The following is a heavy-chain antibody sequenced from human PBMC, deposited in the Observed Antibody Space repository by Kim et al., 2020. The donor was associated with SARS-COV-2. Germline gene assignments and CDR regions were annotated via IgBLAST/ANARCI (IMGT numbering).Heavy chain of an antibody. CDR3: TRRYSDP. Sequence: YGGTTEYAAAVKGRFTISRDDSKSIAYLQMNSLKTEDTAVYYCTRRYSDPWGQGTLVTVSS. D-gene: IGHD2-15*01. J-gene: IGHJ5*02. V-gene: IGHV3-49*02. CDR2: YGGTT.